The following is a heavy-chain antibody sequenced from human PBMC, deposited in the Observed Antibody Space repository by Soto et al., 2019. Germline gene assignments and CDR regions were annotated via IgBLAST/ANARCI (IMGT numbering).Heavy chain of an antibody. J-gene: IGHJ4*02. CDR2: IIPIFGTA. CDR3: ASEGYSYGYYTYFDY. Sequence: QVQLVQSGAEVKKPGSSVKVSCKASGGTFSSYAISWVRQAPGQGLEWMGGIIPIFGTANYEQKFQGRVTITADESTSTAYMELSSLRSEDTAVYYCASEGYSYGYYTYFDYWGQGTLVTVSS. V-gene: IGHV1-69*01. D-gene: IGHD5-18*01. CDR1: GGTFSSYA.